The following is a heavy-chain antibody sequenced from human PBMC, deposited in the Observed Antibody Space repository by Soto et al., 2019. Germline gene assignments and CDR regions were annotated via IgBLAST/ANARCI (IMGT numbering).Heavy chain of an antibody. J-gene: IGHJ6*03. Sequence: SETLSLTCAVYGGSFSGYYWSWIRQPPGKGLEWIGEINHSGSTNYNPSLKSRVTISVDTSKNQFSLKLSSVTAADTAVYYCARDTRYPIYYYYYMDVWGKGTTVTVSS. CDR1: GGSFSGYY. CDR2: INHSGST. CDR3: ARDTRYPIYYYYYMDV. D-gene: IGHD1-26*01. V-gene: IGHV4-34*01.